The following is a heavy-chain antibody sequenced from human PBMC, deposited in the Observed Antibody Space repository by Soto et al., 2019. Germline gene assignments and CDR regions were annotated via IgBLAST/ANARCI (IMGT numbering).Heavy chain of an antibody. Sequence: GGSLRLSCAASGFTFSNAWMNWVRQAPGKGLEWVGRIKSKTDGGTTDYAAPVKGRFTISRDDSKNTLYLQMNSLKTEDTAVYYCTTTSGSDYSIGDYYYYGMDVWGQGTTVTVSS. CDR1: GFTFSNAW. J-gene: IGHJ6*02. CDR2: IKSKTDGGTT. V-gene: IGHV3-15*07. CDR3: TTTSGSDYSIGDYYYYGMDV. D-gene: IGHD4-4*01.